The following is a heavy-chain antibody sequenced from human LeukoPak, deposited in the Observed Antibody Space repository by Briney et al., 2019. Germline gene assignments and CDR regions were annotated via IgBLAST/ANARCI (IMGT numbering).Heavy chain of an antibody. V-gene: IGHV4-30-2*01. J-gene: IGHJ3*02. D-gene: IGHD1-1*01. CDR3: ARVGLGTTDAFDI. Sequence: SQTLSLTCTVSGGSISSGGYYWSWIRQPPGKGLEWIGYIYHSGSTYYNPSLKSRVTISVDRSKNQFSLKLSSVTAADTAVYYCARVGLGTTDAFDIWGQGTMVTVSS. CDR2: IYHSGST. CDR1: GGSISSGGYY.